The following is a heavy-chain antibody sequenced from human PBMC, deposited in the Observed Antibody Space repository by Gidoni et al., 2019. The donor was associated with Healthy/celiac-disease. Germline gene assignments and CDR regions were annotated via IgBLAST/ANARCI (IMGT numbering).Heavy chain of an antibody. CDR1: GVSFSSYG. Sequence: HVQLVASGGGVVQPGRSLRLTCAASGVSFSSYGMHCVRLAPGEGLEWVAVIAYDGSNQYYADSVKGRFTISRDNSKNPLYLQMNSLRAEDTAGYYGSKYPPDYYESSGMGSGVIDVWGQGTTVNVS. V-gene: IGHV3-30*18. D-gene: IGHD3-22*01. J-gene: IGHJ6*02. CDR2: IAYDGSNQ. CDR3: SKYPPDYYESSGMGSGVIDV.